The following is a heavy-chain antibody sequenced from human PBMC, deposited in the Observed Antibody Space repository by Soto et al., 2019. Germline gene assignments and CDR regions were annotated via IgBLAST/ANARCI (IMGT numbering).Heavy chain of an antibody. Sequence: PGGSLRLSCAASGFTFSSYWMSWVRQAPGKGLEWVANIKQDGSEKYYVDSVKGRFTISRDNAKNSLYLQMNSLRAEDTAVYYCARDFSALDCSGGSRYSSRWGQGTLVTVSS. D-gene: IGHD2-15*01. CDR2: IKQDGSEK. J-gene: IGHJ4*02. CDR1: GFTFSSYW. V-gene: IGHV3-7*01. CDR3: ARDFSALDCSGGSRYSSR.